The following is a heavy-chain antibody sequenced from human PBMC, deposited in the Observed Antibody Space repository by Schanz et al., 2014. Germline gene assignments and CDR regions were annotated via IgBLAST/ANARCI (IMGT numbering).Heavy chain of an antibody. CDR1: GFTFNSYA. CDR2: ISHSGGSK. Sequence: EVQLVESGGGLVKPGGSLRLSCAASGFTFNSYAMTWVRQAPGKGLEWVSSISHSGGSKYYADSVKGRFTISRDNSENTLYLQMNSLSADDTAVYYCAREQIMAAAGLVDYWGHGTLVTVSS. CDR3: AREQIMAAAGLVDY. D-gene: IGHD6-13*01. V-gene: IGHV3-23*04. J-gene: IGHJ4*01.